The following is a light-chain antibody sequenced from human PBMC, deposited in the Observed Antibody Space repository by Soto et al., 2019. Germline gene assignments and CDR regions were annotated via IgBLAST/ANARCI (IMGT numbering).Light chain of an antibody. J-gene: IGKJ2*01. CDR2: DAS. V-gene: IGKV1-5*01. CDR1: QSIGRL. Sequence: DIPMTQSPSTLSASVGDRVTITCRASQSIGRLLAWYQQKPGKAPNLLIYDASTLESGVPSRFSGSGSGTEFTLTISSLQPDDFASYYCQQYNSYSWAFGQGTQLESK. CDR3: QQYNSYSWA.